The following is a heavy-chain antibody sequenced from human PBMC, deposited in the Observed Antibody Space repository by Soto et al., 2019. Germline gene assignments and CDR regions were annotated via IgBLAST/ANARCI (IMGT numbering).Heavy chain of an antibody. D-gene: IGHD2-2*01. CDR2: MIPIFGTA. Sequence: ASVKVCCKGWGGSFSSYAISCGRQAPGQGLEWMGGMIPIFGTANYAQKFQGRVTITADESTSTAYMELSSLRSEDTAVYYCATSGGSIGLVPAAREYYYYGMDVWG. CDR1: GGSFSSYA. J-gene: IGHJ6*02. V-gene: IGHV1-69*13. CDR3: ATSGGSIGLVPAAREYYYYGMDV.